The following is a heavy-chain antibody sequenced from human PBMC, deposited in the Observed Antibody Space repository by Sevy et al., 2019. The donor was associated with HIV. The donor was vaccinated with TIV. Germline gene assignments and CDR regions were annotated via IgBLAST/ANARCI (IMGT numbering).Heavy chain of an antibody. Sequence: SETLSLTCTVSGGSISSYYWSWIRQPPGKGLEWIGYFYYSGSTDYNPSLKSRVTISADTSQNQFSLRLNSVTAAETTVYYCARGGTRGWYFDLWGRGTLVTVSS. CDR2: FYYSGST. J-gene: IGHJ2*01. D-gene: IGHD2-8*01. CDR1: GGSISSYY. V-gene: IGHV4-59*01. CDR3: ARGGTRGWYFDL.